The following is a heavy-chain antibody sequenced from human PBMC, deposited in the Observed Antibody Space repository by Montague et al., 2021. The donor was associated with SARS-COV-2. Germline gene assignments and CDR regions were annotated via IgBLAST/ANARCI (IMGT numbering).Heavy chain of an antibody. J-gene: IGHJ6*02. CDR2: IYYSGST. Sequence: TLSLTCTVSGGSISSGGHYWSWIRQHPGKGLEWIGYIYYSGSTYYXXXLKSRVTISVDTSKNQFSLKLSSVTAADTAVYYCARVEFDGGYDSVPLDVWGQGTTVTVSS. CDR1: GGSISSGGHY. V-gene: IGHV4-31*03. CDR3: ARVEFDGGYDSVPLDV. D-gene: IGHD5-12*01.